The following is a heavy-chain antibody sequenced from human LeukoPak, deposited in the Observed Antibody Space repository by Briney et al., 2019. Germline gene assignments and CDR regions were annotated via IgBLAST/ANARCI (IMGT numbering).Heavy chain of an antibody. CDR3: ARDPGYQDWHFDL. D-gene: IGHD3-9*01. CDR1: GFTFSNYW. J-gene: IGHJ2*01. CDR2: IRQDGREN. V-gene: IGHV3-7*03. Sequence: GGSLRLSCAASGFTFSNYWMSWVRQTPGRGLEWVANIRQDGRENFYVDSVKGRFTISRDNAKNSLYLQMNSLRAEDTAVYYCARDPGYQDWHFDLWGRGTLVTVSS.